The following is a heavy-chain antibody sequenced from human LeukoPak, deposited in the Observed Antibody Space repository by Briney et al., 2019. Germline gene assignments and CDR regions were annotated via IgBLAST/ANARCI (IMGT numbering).Heavy chain of an antibody. J-gene: IGHJ4*02. CDR2: ISWNSGSI. Sequence: GGSLRLSCAASGFTFDDYAMHWVRQAPGKGLEWVSGISWNSGSIGYADSVKGRFTISRDNSKNTLYLQMNSLRAEDTAVYYCAKDYYYDSSGYPTSDYWGQGTLVTVSS. V-gene: IGHV3-9*01. D-gene: IGHD3-22*01. CDR3: AKDYYYDSSGYPTSDY. CDR1: GFTFDDYA.